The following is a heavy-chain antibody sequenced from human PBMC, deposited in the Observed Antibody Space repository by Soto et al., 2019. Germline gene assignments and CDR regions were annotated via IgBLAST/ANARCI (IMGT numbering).Heavy chain of an antibody. V-gene: IGHV1-24*01. CDR3: ATTVGDYDIYYFDY. D-gene: IGHD4-17*01. J-gene: IGHJ4*02. CDR1: GYTLTELS. CDR2: FDPEDGET. Sequence: ASVKVSCKVSGYTLTELSMHWVRQAPGKGLEWMGGFDPEDGETIYAQRFQGRVTMTEDTSTDTAYMELSSLRSEDTAVYYCATTVGDYDIYYFDYWGQGTLVTVSS.